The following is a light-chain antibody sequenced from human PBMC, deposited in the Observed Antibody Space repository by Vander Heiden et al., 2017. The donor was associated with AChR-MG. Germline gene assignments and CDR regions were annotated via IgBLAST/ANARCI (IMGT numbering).Light chain of an antibody. J-gene: IGKJ5*01. CDR2: EAS. CDR1: QGLTNN. Sequence: EVVMTQSPATLSVSPGERVTLSCRASQGLTNNLAWYQQKPGQAPRLLIYEASTRATDIPDRFSGSGSGTEFTLTISGLQSEDFAVYYCQQYKNWPPITFGQGTRLEIK. CDR3: QQYKNWPPIT. V-gene: IGKV3-15*01.